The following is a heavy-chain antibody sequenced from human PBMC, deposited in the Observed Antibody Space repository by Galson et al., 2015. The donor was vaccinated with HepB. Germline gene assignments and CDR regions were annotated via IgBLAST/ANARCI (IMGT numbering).Heavy chain of an antibody. CDR2: IYYSGST. V-gene: IGHV4-59*08. D-gene: IGHD4-17*01. CDR1: GGSISSYY. CDR3: ARHRGTVTTLGYYYYGMDV. Sequence: SETLSLTCTVSGGSISSYYWSWIRQPPGKGLEWIGYIYYSGSTDYNPSLKSRVTISVDTSKNQFSLKLSSVTAADTAVYYCARHRGTVTTLGYYYYGMDVWGQGTTVTVSS. J-gene: IGHJ6*02.